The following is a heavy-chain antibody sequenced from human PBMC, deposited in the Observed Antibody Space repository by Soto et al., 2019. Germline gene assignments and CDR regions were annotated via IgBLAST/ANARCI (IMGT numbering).Heavy chain of an antibody. V-gene: IGHV3-23*01. Sequence: RALSLSCVDSGFTRISYTMSWFSQSPGKGLEWVATINDSGDRTYYADSVKGRSSILKDNFKNILSLQMSSLRAETTAVYYFAKDLGAVPRTGDGLRYWAPVSLVPLS. CDR2: INDSGDRT. D-gene: IGHD6-19*01. J-gene: IGHJ4*02. CDR1: GFTRISYT. CDR3: AKDLGAVPRTGDGLRY.